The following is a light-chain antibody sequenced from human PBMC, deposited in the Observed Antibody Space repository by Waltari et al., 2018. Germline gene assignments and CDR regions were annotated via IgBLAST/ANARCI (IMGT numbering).Light chain of an antibody. Sequence: DIVLTQSPASLAVSLGARAPINCKSRKSITSTSNNKHHLAWYQQKSGQPPKVLIYWASTRQSGVPDRFSGSGSGTDFTLTIDSLQAEDVAVYFCQQFYGTPTFGQGTKVEIK. CDR2: WAS. CDR3: QQFYGTPT. V-gene: IGKV4-1*01. CDR1: KSITSTSNNKHH. J-gene: IGKJ1*01.